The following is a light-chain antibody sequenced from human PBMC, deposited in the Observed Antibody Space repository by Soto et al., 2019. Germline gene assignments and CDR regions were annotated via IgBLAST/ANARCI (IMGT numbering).Light chain of an antibody. Sequence: QSALTQPRSVSGSPGQSVTISCTGTSSDVSAYDYVSWYQHRPGKPPKLMIYDLNKRPSGVPDRFSGSKSGNTASLTISGLQAEDEAAYYCCSYAGSSARVVFGGGTKLTVL. CDR2: DLN. CDR1: SSDVSAYDY. V-gene: IGLV2-11*01. CDR3: CSYAGSSARVV. J-gene: IGLJ2*01.